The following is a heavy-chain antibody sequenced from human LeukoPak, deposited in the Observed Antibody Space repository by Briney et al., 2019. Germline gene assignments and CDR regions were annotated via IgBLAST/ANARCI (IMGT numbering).Heavy chain of an antibody. CDR2: INHSGST. J-gene: IGHJ6*02. Sequence: SETLSLTCTVSGGSISSNFWNWVRQPPGKGLEWIGEINHSGSTNYNPSLKSRVTISVDTSKNQFSLKLSSVTAADTAVYYCAGLPTIVVVPYGMDVWGQGTTVTVSS. D-gene: IGHD2-2*01. CDR3: AGLPTIVVVPYGMDV. V-gene: IGHV4-34*01. CDR1: GGSISSNF.